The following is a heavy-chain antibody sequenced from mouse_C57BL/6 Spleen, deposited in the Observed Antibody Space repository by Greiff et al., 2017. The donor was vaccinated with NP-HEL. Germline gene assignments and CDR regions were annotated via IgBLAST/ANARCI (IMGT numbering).Heavy chain of an antibody. CDR2: FDPENGDT. Sequence: VQLQQSGAELVRPGASVKLSCTASGFTIKDDYMHWVKQRPEQGLEWIGWFDPENGDTEYASKFQGKATMTADTSSNTAYLQLSSLTSEDTAVYYCTTSTRTEKRFAYWGQGTLVTVSA. D-gene: IGHD4-1*01. J-gene: IGHJ3*01. CDR1: GFTIKDDY. V-gene: IGHV14-4*01. CDR3: TTSTRTEKRFAY.